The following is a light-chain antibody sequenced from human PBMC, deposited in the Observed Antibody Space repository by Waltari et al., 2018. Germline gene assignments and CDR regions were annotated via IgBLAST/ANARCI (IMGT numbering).Light chain of an antibody. CDR3: QQYNNWPET. J-gene: IGKJ1*01. V-gene: IGKV3-15*01. Sequence: IVMTKSPATLSVSPGERATLSCRTSQSVSSNLAWYQQKPGQAPRLLIYGASTRATGIPARFSGSGSGTEFTLTISSLQSEDFAVYYCQQYNNWPETFGQGTKVEIK. CDR1: QSVSSN. CDR2: GAS.